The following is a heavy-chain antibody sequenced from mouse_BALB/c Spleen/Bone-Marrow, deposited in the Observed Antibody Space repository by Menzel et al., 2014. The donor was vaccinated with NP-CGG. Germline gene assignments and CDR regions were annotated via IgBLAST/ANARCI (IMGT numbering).Heavy chain of an antibody. CDR3: ARLEGNYGSTFAY. CDR1: GYSFTSYW. CDR2: IHPSDTET. D-gene: IGHD1-1*01. J-gene: IGHJ3*01. Sequence: QVQLQQSGAELVRPGASVKLSCKASGYSFTSYWLTWVKQRPGHGLEWIGMIHPSDTETRLNQRFKDKATLTVDKSSSTAYMQLNSPTSEDSAVYYCARLEGNYGSTFAYWRQGTLVTVSA. V-gene: IGHV1-61*01.